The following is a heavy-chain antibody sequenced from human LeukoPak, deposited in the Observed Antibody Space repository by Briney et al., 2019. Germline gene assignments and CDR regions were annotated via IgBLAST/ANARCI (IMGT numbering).Heavy chain of an antibody. CDR2: INPNSGGT. J-gene: IGHJ5*02. Sequence: ASVTVSCKASGYTFTGYYMHWVRQAPGQGLEWMGWINPNSGGTNYAQKFQGRVTMTRDTSISTAHMEPSRLRSDDTAVYYCARRSGVTSRRWFDPGGQGTLVTVSS. D-gene: IGHD2-21*02. V-gene: IGHV1-2*02. CDR1: GYTFTGYY. CDR3: ARRSGVTSRRWFDP.